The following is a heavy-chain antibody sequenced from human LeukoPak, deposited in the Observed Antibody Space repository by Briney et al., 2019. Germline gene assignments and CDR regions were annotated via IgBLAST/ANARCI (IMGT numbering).Heavy chain of an antibody. J-gene: IGHJ4*02. D-gene: IGHD4-23*01. Sequence: SVKVSCKASGGTFSSYAISWVRQAPGQGLEWMGGIIPIFGVANYAQKFQGRVTITTDESTSTAYMELSSLRSEDTAVYYCAKTRSYGGNPLNFDYWGQGTLVTVSS. CDR3: AKTRSYGGNPLNFDY. V-gene: IGHV1-69*05. CDR2: IIPIFGVA. CDR1: GGTFSSYA.